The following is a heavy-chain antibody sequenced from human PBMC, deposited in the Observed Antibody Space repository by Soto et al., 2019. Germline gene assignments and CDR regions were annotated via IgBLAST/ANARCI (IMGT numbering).Heavy chain of an antibody. D-gene: IGHD6-13*01. CDR1: GFTFSSYG. Sequence: QVQLVESGGGVVQPGRSLRLSCAASGFTFSSYGMHWVRQAPGKGLEWVAVLSYDGSNKYYADSVKGRFTISRDNSKNTLYLQMNSLRAEDTAVYYCAKAHYSSSWYGTWPVWFDPWGQGTLVTVSS. V-gene: IGHV3-30*18. CDR2: LSYDGSNK. CDR3: AKAHYSSSWYGTWPVWFDP. J-gene: IGHJ5*02.